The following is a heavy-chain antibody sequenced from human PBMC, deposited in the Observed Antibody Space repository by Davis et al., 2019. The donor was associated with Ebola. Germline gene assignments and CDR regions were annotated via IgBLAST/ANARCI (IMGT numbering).Heavy chain of an antibody. D-gene: IGHD2-2*02. CDR2: INYDGSDS. V-gene: IGHV3-33*01. CDR3: ARDQVKYTTPNVYYHYGMDV. J-gene: IGHJ6*01. CDR1: GFSFSDYA. Sequence: GESLKISCGASGFSFSDYAMHWVRQAPGRGLQWVAVINYDGSDSDYADSVKGRFTISRDNSKNTLSLEMNSLRVEDTAVYFCARDQVKYTTPNVYYHYGMDVWGQGTTVTVSS.